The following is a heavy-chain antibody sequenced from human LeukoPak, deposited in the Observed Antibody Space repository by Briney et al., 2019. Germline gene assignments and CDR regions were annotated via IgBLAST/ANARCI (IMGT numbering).Heavy chain of an antibody. CDR2: INHSGST. V-gene: IGHV4-34*01. J-gene: IGHJ6*03. Sequence: SETLSLTCAVYGGSFSGYYWSWIRQPPGKGLEWIGEINHSGSTNYNPSLKSRVTISVDTSKNQFSLKLSSVTAADTAVYYCAREGYNWNDAGYYYYMDVWGKGTTVTVSS. CDR1: GGSFSGYY. D-gene: IGHD1-20*01. CDR3: AREGYNWNDAGYYYYMDV.